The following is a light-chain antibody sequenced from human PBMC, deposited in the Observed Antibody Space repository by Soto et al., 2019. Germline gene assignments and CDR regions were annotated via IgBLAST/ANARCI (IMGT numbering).Light chain of an antibody. CDR3: MQALQTPPAT. Sequence: DIEMNQSPLSLPVTPGEPASISCRSSQSLLHSNGYNYLDWYLQKPGQSPQLLIYLGSNRASGVPDRFSGSGSGTDFTLKISRVEAEDVGVYYCMQALQTPPATFGQG. CDR1: QSLLHSNGYNY. V-gene: IGKV2-28*01. CDR2: LGS. J-gene: IGKJ5*01.